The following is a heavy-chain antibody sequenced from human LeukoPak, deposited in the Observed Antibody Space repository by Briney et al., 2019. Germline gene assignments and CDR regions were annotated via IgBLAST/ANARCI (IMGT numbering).Heavy chain of an antibody. D-gene: IGHD4-23*01. CDR3: ARVFHHATTVVLGY. J-gene: IGHJ4*02. CDR1: GFTFSDYY. V-gene: IGHV3-11*06. CDR2: ISSSSSYT. Sequence: GGSLRLSCAASGFTFSDYYMSWIRQAPGKGLEWVSYISSSSSYTNYADSVKGRFTISRDNAKNSLYLQMNSLRAEDTAVYYCARVFHHATTVVLGYWGQGTLVTVSS.